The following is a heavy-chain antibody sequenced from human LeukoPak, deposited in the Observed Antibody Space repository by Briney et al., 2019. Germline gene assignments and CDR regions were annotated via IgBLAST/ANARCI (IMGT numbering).Heavy chain of an antibody. Sequence: SETLSLTCTVSGGSISSYYWSWIRQPPGKGLEWIGYIYYSGSTNYNPSLKSRVTISVDTSKNQFSLKLSSVTAADTAVYYCARQDSSSWYGGNNWFDPWGQGTLVTVSS. J-gene: IGHJ5*02. CDR2: IYYSGST. CDR1: GGSISSYY. CDR3: ARQDSSSWYGGNNWFDP. D-gene: IGHD6-13*01. V-gene: IGHV4-59*08.